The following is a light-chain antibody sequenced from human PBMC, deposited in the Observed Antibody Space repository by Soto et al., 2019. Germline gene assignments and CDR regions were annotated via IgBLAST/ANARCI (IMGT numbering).Light chain of an antibody. J-gene: IGLJ1*01. V-gene: IGLV2-14*01. Sequence: QSALTQPASVSGSPGQSITISCTGTSSDVGGDHYVSWYQQHPGKAPKLMIYEVSTRPSGVSNRFAGSKSGNTAPLTISGRQAEDEADYFGSSHGSTSARYVCGTGTKLTVL. CDR3: SSHGSTSARYV. CDR1: SSDVGGDHY. CDR2: EVS.